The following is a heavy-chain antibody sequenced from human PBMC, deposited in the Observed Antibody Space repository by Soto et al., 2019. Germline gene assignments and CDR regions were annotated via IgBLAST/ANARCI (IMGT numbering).Heavy chain of an antibody. V-gene: IGHV4-34*01. Sequence: QVQLQQWGAGLLKPSETLSLTCAVYGGSFSGYYWSWIRQPPGKGLVWIGEINHSGSTNYNPSLKSRVTISVDTSKNQFSLKLSSVTAADTAVYYCARVVGTRYYFDYWGQGTLVTVSS. CDR3: ARVVGTRYYFDY. D-gene: IGHD1-26*01. J-gene: IGHJ4*02. CDR1: GGSFSGYY. CDR2: INHSGST.